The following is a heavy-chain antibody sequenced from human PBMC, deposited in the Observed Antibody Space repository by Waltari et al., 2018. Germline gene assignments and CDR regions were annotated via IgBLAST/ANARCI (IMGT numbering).Heavy chain of an antibody. Sequence: EVQLVESGGGLVQPGGALRLSCAASGFTFGSYGMSWVGKAPGKGLEWVANIKQDGSEKYYVDSVKGRFTISRDNAKNSLYLQMNSLRAEDTAVYYCASYCSSTSCYSAFDIWGQGTMVTVSS. D-gene: IGHD2-2*01. CDR3: ASYCSSTSCYSAFDI. J-gene: IGHJ3*02. CDR1: GFTFGSYG. CDR2: IKQDGSEK. V-gene: IGHV3-7*01.